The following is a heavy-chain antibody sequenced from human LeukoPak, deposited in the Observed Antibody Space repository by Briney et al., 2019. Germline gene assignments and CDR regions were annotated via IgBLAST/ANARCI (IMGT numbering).Heavy chain of an antibody. D-gene: IGHD1/OR15-1a*01. CDR2: ILYSGGT. CDR1: GGSISSSRYY. Sequence: SETLSLTCTVSGGSISSSRYYWGWIRQPPGKGLEWIGSILYSGGTFYNPSLRSRVTISVDTSNNQFSLKLTSVTAADTAVYYCARRLGVTNNDDAFHIWGLGTMVTVSS. J-gene: IGHJ3*02. CDR3: ARRLGVTNNDDAFHI. V-gene: IGHV4-39*01.